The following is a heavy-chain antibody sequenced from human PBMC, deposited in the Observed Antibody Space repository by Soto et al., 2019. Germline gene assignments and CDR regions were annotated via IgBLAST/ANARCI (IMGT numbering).Heavy chain of an antibody. CDR3: ALSPLAAAGTFDY. CDR1: GFTFSSYS. J-gene: IGHJ4*02. D-gene: IGHD6-13*01. CDR2: ISSSSSTI. V-gene: IGHV3-48*02. Sequence: GGSLRLSCAASGFTFSSYSMNWVRQAPGKGLEWVSYISSSSSTIYYADSVKGRFTISRDNAKNSLYLQMNSLRDEDMAVYYCALSPLAAAGTFDYWGQGTLFTVSS.